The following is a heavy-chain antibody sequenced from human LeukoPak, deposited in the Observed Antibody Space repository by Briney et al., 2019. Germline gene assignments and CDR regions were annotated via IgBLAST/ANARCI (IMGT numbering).Heavy chain of an antibody. Sequence: SETLSLTCTVSGGSITSSDYWWAWIRLPPGRGLEWIGSIYYSGSTYYNPPLKSRATISVDTSKNQFSLKLSAVTAADAAVYFCARRSSSWYYFEDWGQGTLVTVSS. D-gene: IGHD6-13*01. CDR2: IYYSGST. CDR3: ARRSSSWYYFED. CDR1: GGSITSSDYW. V-gene: IGHV4-39*07. J-gene: IGHJ4*02.